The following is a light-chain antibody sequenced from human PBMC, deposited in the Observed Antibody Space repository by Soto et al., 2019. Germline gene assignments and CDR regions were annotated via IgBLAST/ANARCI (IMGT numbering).Light chain of an antibody. CDR3: QQYNNWPRAT. V-gene: IGKV3-15*01. Sequence: IVMTQSPATLSVSPGERATLSCRASQSINSNLAWYQQKPGQAPRLLMFRASIRVTGFPARFSGSGSGTEFNITISSLQSEDSAIYYCQQYNNWPRATFGGGTKVDIK. J-gene: IGKJ4*01. CDR2: RAS. CDR1: QSINSN.